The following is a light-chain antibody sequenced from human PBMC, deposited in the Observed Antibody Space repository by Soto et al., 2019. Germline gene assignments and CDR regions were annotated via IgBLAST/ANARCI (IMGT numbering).Light chain of an antibody. CDR2: AAS. CDR1: QGYSSY. Sequence: AIRMTQSPSSCSASTGDRVTITCRASQGYSSYLAWYQQKPGKAPKLLIYAASTLQSGVPSRFSGSGSGTDFTLTISCLQSEDFATYYCQQYYSYPQTFGQGTKVEIK. J-gene: IGKJ1*01. V-gene: IGKV1-8*01. CDR3: QQYYSYPQT.